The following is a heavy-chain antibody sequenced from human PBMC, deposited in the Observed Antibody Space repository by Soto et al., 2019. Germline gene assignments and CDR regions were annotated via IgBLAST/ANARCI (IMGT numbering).Heavy chain of an antibody. CDR3: ARGGGPYVWFNEF. V-gene: IGHV1-69*01. CDR1: GGLFSSFA. J-gene: IGHJ4*02. CDR2: IIPVFGTT. D-gene: IGHD3-16*01. Sequence: QEQLVQSGAEVKKPGSSVKVSCKDSGGLFSSFAISWVRQAPGQGLEWMGGIIPVFGTTNYAQKFQGRVTITADESRNTDYMELSSLTSDDTAMYYCARGGGPYVWFNEFWGQGTQVTVSS.